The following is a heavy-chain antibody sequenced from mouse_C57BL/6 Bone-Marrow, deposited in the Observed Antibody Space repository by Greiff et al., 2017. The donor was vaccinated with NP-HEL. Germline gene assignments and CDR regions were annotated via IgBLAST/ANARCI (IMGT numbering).Heavy chain of an antibody. CDR3: TRYYYCSSFYAMDY. CDR2: IYPGNSDT. CDR1: GYTFTSYW. Sequence: VQLQQSGTVLARPGASVKMSCKTSGYTFTSYWMHWVKQRPGQGLEWIGAIYPGNSDTSYNQKFKGKAKLTAVTSASTAYMELSSLTNEDSAVYYCTRYYYCSSFYAMDYWGRGTSVTVSS. J-gene: IGHJ4*01. V-gene: IGHV1-5*01. D-gene: IGHD1-1*01.